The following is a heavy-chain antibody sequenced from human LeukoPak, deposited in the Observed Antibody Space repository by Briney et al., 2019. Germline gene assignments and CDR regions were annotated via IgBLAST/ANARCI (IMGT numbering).Heavy chain of an antibody. J-gene: IGHJ4*02. CDR2: VNHSGNT. V-gene: IGHV4-39*07. CDR3: ATRTSGLDY. D-gene: IGHD6-19*01. CDR1: GGSISSGGYY. Sequence: SETLSLTCTVSGGSISSGGYYWSWIRQPPGRGLEWIGEVNHSGNTAYNPSLKRRVTISVDTSKNQFSLKLRSVTAADTAVYYCATRTSGLDYWGQGNLVTVSS.